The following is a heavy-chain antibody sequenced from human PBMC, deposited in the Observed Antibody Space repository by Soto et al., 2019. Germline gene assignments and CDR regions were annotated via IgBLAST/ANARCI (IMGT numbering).Heavy chain of an antibody. J-gene: IGHJ4*02. Sequence: QLQLQESGPGLVKPSETLSLTCTVSGDSISSSTYFWGWVRQPPGKGLEWIGSIYYSGSTYYNPSLKSRVTISVYTSKNHFSLKVSSVTAADTAVYYCARHLGEDYFDYWGQGTLVTVSS. CDR3: ARHLGEDYFDY. CDR2: IYYSGST. CDR1: GDSISSSTYF. V-gene: IGHV4-39*01.